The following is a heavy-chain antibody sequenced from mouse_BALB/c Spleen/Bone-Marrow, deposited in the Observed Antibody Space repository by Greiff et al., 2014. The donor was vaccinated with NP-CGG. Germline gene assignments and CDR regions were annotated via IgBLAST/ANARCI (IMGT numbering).Heavy chain of an antibody. D-gene: IGHD3-1*01. CDR1: GYTFSSYW. Sequence: QVQLQQSGAELMKPGASVKISCKATGYTFSSYWIEWVKQRPGHGLEWIGEILPGSGSTNYNEKFKGKATFTADTSSNTAHMQLSSLTSEDSAVYYCARELGLRLAYWGQGTLVTVSA. V-gene: IGHV1-9*01. CDR3: ARELGLRLAY. J-gene: IGHJ3*01. CDR2: ILPGSGST.